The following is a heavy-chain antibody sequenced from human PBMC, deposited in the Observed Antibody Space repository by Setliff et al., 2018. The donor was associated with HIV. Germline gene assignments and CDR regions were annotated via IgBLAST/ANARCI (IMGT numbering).Heavy chain of an antibody. CDR2: IYYSGTT. V-gene: IGHV4-39*01. Sequence: LSLTCTVSGGSISSSSYYWGWIRQPPGKGLEWIGNIYYSGTTYDNPSLKSRVTISVDTPKNQFSLKLTSVTAADTAVYYCARHVDGRGRFDYWGRGTLVTVSS. CDR3: ARHVDGRGRFDY. J-gene: IGHJ4*02. CDR1: GGSISSSSYY. D-gene: IGHD5-12*01.